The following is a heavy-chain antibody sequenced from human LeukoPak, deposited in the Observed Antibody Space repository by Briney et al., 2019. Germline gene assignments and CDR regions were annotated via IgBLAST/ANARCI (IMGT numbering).Heavy chain of an antibody. Sequence: GGSLRLSCAASGFTVSTNYMSWVRQAPGKGLEWVSIIYSGGSTYYADSVKGRFTISRDNSKNMLYLQMNTLRAEDTAVYYCARDSRDYAIDYWGQGVLVIVSS. CDR2: IYSGGST. V-gene: IGHV3-66*01. D-gene: IGHD2-2*01. CDR3: ARDSRDYAIDY. J-gene: IGHJ4*02. CDR1: GFTVSTNY.